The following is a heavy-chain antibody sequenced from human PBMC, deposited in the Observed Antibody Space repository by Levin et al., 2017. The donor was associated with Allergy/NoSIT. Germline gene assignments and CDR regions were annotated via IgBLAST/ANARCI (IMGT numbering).Heavy chain of an antibody. Sequence: LSLTCAASGFSFHNYDMTWVRQAPGKGLEWVSGISNSGGSTHYADSVKGRFTISRDNSKNTVYLQMNSLRAEDTAVYYCAKDSRRTSGWYYFDYWGQGTLVTVSS. D-gene: IGHD6-19*01. CDR2: ISNSGGST. CDR1: GFSFHNYD. V-gene: IGHV3-23*01. J-gene: IGHJ4*02. CDR3: AKDSRRTSGWYYFDY.